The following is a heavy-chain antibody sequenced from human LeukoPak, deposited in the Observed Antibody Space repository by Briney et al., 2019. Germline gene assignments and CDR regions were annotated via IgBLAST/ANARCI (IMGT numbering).Heavy chain of an antibody. CDR2: IYHSGST. D-gene: IGHD1-26*01. V-gene: IGHV4-38-2*02. CDR1: GYSISSGYH. J-gene: IGHJ4*02. Sequence: SETLSLTCTVSGYSISSGYHWGWIRQPPGKGLEWIGTIYHSGSTYYNPSLKSRVTISVVTSKNQFSLKLSSVTAADTAVYYCARQQAGELLRDYWGQGTLVTVSS. CDR3: ARQQAGELLRDY.